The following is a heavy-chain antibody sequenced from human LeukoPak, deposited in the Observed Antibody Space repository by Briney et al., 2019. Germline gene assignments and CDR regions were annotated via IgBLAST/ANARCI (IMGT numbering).Heavy chain of an antibody. CDR2: IASKTDGGTT. CDR1: GFTFSNAW. J-gene: IGHJ4*02. Sequence: GGSLRLSCAASGFTFSNAWMSWVRQAPGKGLEWVGRIASKTDGGTTDYAAPVKGRFTISRDDSKNTLFLQMNSLKTEDTAVYYCTTGIRGDCGQGTLVTVSS. CDR3: TTGIRGD. V-gene: IGHV3-15*04.